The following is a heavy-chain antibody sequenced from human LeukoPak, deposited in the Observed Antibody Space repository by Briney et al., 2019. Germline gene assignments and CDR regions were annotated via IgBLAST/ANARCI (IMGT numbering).Heavy chain of an antibody. D-gene: IGHD3-16*01. Sequence: GASLKISCKGSGSRFTSYWIGWVRQMPGKGLEWMGIIYPGDSDTRYSPSFQGQVTISADKSISTAYLQWSSLKASDTAMYYCARPRESYILDAFDIWGQGTMVTVSS. J-gene: IGHJ3*02. V-gene: IGHV5-51*01. CDR2: IYPGDSDT. CDR1: GSRFTSYW. CDR3: ARPRESYILDAFDI.